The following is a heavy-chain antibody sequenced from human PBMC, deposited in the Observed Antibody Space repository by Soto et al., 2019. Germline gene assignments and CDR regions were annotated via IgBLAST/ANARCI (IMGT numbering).Heavy chain of an antibody. V-gene: IGHV3-23*01. CDR2: MSDRSSRT. J-gene: IGHJ4*02. D-gene: IGHD1-26*01. CDR3: AKDYGELAFDY. Sequence: EVQLLESGGGLAQPGGSLRLSCVGSGFAFSIYDMTWVPQAPGQGLEWVSGMSDRSSRTYYADSVKGRFTISRDNSKNTLYLQMSSLRVEDTAVYYCAKDYGELAFDYWGQGTQVTVSS. CDR1: GFAFSIYD.